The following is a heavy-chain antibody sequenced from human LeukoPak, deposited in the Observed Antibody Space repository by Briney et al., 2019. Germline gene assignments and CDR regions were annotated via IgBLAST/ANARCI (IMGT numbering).Heavy chain of an antibody. D-gene: IGHD6-13*01. Sequence: SETLSLTCTVSGGSISSYYWDWIRQPPGKGLEWIGYIYTSGSTKYNPSLKSRVTISVNTSKNQSSLKLTSVTAADTAVYYCARGIAHDYWGQGTLVTVSS. J-gene: IGHJ4*02. CDR2: IYTSGST. CDR3: ARGIAHDY. V-gene: IGHV4-4*09. CDR1: GGSISSYY.